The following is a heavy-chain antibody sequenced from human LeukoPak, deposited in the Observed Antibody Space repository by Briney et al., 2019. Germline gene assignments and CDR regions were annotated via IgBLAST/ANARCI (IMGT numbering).Heavy chain of an antibody. J-gene: IGHJ6*03. D-gene: IGHD2-8*01. CDR3: ARDSPHQRMVLLPNYYYYYYMVV. Sequence: SETLSLTCTVSGGSISSYYWSWIRQPVGKGLEWIGRIYTSGSTNYNPSLKSRVTMSVDTSKNQFSLKLSSVTAADTAVYYCARDSPHQRMVLLPNYYYYYYMVVWGKGTTVTVSS. V-gene: IGHV4-4*07. CDR1: GGSISSYY. CDR2: IYTSGST.